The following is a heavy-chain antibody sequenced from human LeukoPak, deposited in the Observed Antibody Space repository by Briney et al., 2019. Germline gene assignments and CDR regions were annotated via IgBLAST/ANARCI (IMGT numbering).Heavy chain of an antibody. D-gene: IGHD6-6*01. CDR2: IYTSGST. Sequence: SETLSLTCTVSGGSISSYYWSWIRQPAGKGLEWIGRIYTSGSTNYNPSLKSRVTISVDRSKNQFSLKPSSVTAADTAVYYCARTYSSSSLDYWGQGTLVTVSS. CDR1: GGSISSYY. J-gene: IGHJ4*02. V-gene: IGHV4-4*07. CDR3: ARTYSSSSLDY.